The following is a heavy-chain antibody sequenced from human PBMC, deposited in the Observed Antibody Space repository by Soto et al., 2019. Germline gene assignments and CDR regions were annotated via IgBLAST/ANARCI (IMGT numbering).Heavy chain of an antibody. CDR3: ARGGYYDSSGYYYY. V-gene: IGHV4-59*01. J-gene: IGHJ4*02. CDR2: IYYSGST. CDR1: GGSISSYY. Sequence: SETLSLTCTVSGGSISSYYWSWIRQPPGKGLEWIGYIYYSGSTTYNPSLKSRVTISVDTSKNQFSLKLSSVTAADTAVYYCARGGYYDSSGYYYYWGQGTLVTVSS. D-gene: IGHD3-22*01.